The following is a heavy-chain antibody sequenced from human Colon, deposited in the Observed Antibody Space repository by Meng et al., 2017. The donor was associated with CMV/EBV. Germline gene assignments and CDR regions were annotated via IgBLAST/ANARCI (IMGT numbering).Heavy chain of an antibody. CDR3: VRDQSKGPTNWNYEYYFDH. CDR1: GFTFGDYS. Sequence: GGSLRLSCTASGFTFGDYSMSWVRRAPGKGLEWVASITGTSLYIYYADSVKGRFTISRDNAKNSLYLQMDSLTADDTAVYYCVRDQSKGPTNWNYEYYFDHWGQGALVTVSS. D-gene: IGHD1-7*01. V-gene: IGHV3-21*01. CDR2: ITGTSLYI. J-gene: IGHJ4*02.